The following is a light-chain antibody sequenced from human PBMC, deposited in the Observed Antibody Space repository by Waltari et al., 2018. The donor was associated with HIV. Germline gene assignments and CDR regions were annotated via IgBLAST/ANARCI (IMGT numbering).Light chain of an antibody. V-gene: IGKV1-39*01. CDR2: AGS. CDR1: QSINIY. Sequence: DIQLTKSPSSLSASVGDRITITCRASQSINIYLNWYRQKPGKAPNLLIYAGSSLQSGVPSRFSGSGSGTDFTLTISSLQAEDFATYYCQQSYTTPSFGGGTRVEIK. CDR3: QQSYTTPS. J-gene: IGKJ4*01.